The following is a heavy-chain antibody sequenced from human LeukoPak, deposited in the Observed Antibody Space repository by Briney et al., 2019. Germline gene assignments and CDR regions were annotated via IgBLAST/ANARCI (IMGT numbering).Heavy chain of an antibody. CDR1: GGTFSSYA. D-gene: IGHD1-14*01. CDR2: IIPIFGTA. J-gene: IGHJ6*03. Sequence: GASVKVSCKASGGTFSSYAISWVRQAPGQGLEWMGGIIPIFGTANYAQKFQGRVTITTDESTSTAYMELSSLRSEDTAVYYCAIGYHARYYYYYMDVWGKGTTVTVSS. V-gene: IGHV1-69*05. CDR3: AIGYHARYYYYYMDV.